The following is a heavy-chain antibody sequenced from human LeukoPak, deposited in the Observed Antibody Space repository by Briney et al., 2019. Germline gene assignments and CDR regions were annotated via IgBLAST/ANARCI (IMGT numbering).Heavy chain of an antibody. CDR3: ARDLLPSYYYDSSGYRLMSYYYYGMDV. D-gene: IGHD3-22*01. CDR1: GYTFTGYY. CDR2: INPNSGGT. V-gene: IGHV1-2*02. J-gene: IGHJ6*02. Sequence: ASVKVSCKASGYTFTGYYMHWVRQAPGQGLEWMGWINPNSGGTNYAQKFQGRATMTRDTSTSTVYMELSSLRSEDTAVYYCARDLLPSYYYDSSGYRLMSYYYYGMDVWGQGTTVTVSS.